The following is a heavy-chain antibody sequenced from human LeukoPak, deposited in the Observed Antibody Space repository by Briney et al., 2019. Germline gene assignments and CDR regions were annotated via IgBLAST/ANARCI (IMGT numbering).Heavy chain of an antibody. CDR2: FDPEDGET. J-gene: IGHJ5*02. CDR1: GYTLTELS. Sequence: ASVKVSCEVSGYTLTELSMHWVRQAPGKGLEWMGGFDPEDGETIYAQKFQGRVTMTEDTSTDTAYMELSSLRSEDTAVYYCATSPTIWRRSRRFDPWGQGTLVTVSS. V-gene: IGHV1-24*01. CDR3: ATSPTIWRRSRRFDP. D-gene: IGHD3-9*01.